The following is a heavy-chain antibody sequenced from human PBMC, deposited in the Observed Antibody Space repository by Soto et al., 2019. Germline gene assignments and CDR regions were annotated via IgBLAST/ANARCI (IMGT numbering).Heavy chain of an antibody. CDR3: ARVAVPAAIGWFDP. J-gene: IGHJ5*02. D-gene: IGHD2-2*01. CDR2: IYYSGST. Sequence: PSETLSLTCTVSGGSISSYYWSRIRQPPGKGLEWIGYIYYSGSTNYNPSLKSRVTISVDTSKNQFSLKLSSVTAADTAVYYCARVAVPAAIGWFDPWGQGTLVTVSS. V-gene: IGHV4-59*01. CDR1: GGSISSYY.